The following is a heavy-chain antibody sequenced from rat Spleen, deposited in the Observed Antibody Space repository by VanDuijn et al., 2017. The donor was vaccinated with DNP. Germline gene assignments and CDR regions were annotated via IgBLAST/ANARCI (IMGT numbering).Heavy chain of an antibody. CDR3: ARDRLGAMDA. CDR2: MWAGGSI. D-gene: IGHD5-1*01. J-gene: IGHJ4*01. V-gene: IGHV2-72*01. CDR1: GFSLTTNG. Sequence: QVQLEESGPGLMQPSETLSLICTVSGFSLTTNGVGWVRQPLGKGLVWLGTMWAGGSINYNSAVQSRLSISRDTSKSQVFLKMNSLQTEDTATYYCARDRLGAMDAWGQGTSVTVSS.